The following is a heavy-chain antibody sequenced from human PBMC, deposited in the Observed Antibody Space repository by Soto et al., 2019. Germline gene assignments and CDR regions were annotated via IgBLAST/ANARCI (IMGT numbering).Heavy chain of an antibody. CDR2: ISHSARI. Sequence: SETLSLACIVSGDSITNNYWSWIRQPPGKGLEWIAYISHSARINYNPSLKSRVTISLDTSKNQFSLRVNSLTPADTAVYYCARTQGSGVSDYWGQGTLVTVSS. J-gene: IGHJ4*02. CDR1: GDSITNNY. V-gene: IGHV4-59*01. CDR3: ARTQGSGVSDY. D-gene: IGHD3-3*01.